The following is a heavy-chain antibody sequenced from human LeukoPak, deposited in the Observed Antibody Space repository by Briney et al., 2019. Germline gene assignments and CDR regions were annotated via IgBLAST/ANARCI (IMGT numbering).Heavy chain of an antibody. CDR3: ARDLGYSSSWYLWFDP. V-gene: IGHV3-48*02. D-gene: IGHD6-13*01. J-gene: IGHJ5*02. CDR1: GFTFSSYS. CDR2: ISSSSSTI. Sequence: GGSLRLSCAASGFTFSSYSMNWVRQAPGKGLGWVSYISSSSSTIYYADSVKGRFTISRDNAKNSLYLQMNSLRDGDTAVYYCARDLGYSSSWYLWFDPWGQGTLVTVSS.